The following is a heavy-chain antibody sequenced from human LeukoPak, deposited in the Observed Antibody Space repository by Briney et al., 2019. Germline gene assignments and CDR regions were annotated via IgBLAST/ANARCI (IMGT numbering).Heavy chain of an antibody. CDR1: GASISSGGYF. J-gene: IGHJ4*02. V-gene: IGHV4-31*03. CDR2: IYYGGST. CDR3: AGSGRDGFTILDY. D-gene: IGHD5-24*01. Sequence: SDTLSLTCTVSGASISSGGYFWPWIRQHPGKGLENIGYIYYGGSTNYKPSLESRVTITVDTSKNQFSLKLSSVTAADTAVYYCAGSGRDGFTILDYWGQGTLVTVSS.